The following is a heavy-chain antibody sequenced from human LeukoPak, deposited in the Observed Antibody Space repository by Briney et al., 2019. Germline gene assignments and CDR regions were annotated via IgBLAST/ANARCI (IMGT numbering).Heavy chain of an antibody. Sequence: SETLSLTCAVSGGSFSGYYWYWVRQPPGKGLEWIGEINYGESTNYNPSLKSRATLSVDTSKNQFSLKLTSVTAADTAVYYCARGRTYYYDTSGYYPSIYYGMDVWGQGTTVIVSS. CDR3: ARGRTYYYDTSGYYPSIYYGMDV. V-gene: IGHV4-34*01. D-gene: IGHD3-22*01. CDR2: INYGEST. CDR1: GGSFSGYY. J-gene: IGHJ6*02.